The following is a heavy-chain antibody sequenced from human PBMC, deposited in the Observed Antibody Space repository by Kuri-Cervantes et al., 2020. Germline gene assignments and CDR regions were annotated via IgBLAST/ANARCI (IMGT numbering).Heavy chain of an antibody. CDR3: AKLTAY. J-gene: IGHJ4*02. D-gene: IGHD2-21*02. Sequence: GESLKISCAASGFTFDNFAMSWVRLAAGQEMEWVSGVTAGGVSTHYADSVKGRFTISRDNSKNTLYLQMNSLRAEDTAVYYCAKLTAYWGQGTLVTVSS. CDR2: VTAGGVST. V-gene: IGHV3-23*01. CDR1: GFTFDNFA.